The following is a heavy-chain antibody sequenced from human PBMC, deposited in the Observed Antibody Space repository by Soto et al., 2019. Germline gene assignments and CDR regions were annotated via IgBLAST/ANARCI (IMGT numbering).Heavy chain of an antibody. CDR2: ISYSGST. D-gene: IGHD6-6*01. Sequence: QEQLESSGPGLVKPSQTLSLTCTVSGGSISSVGYFWTWIRQHPAKGLEWIGHISYSGSTYFIPSLRSRLSMSVDTSKNQFSLNLTSVTVADTALYYCARLNSGSHQTFDSWGQGTLVTVSS. CDR3: ARLNSGSHQTFDS. CDR1: GGSISSVGYF. V-gene: IGHV4-31*03. J-gene: IGHJ4*02.